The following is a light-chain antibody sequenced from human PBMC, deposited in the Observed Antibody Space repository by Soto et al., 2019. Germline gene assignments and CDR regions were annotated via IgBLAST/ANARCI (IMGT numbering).Light chain of an antibody. CDR3: QQYSSSPFT. J-gene: IGKJ3*01. Sequence: EIVLTQSPGTLSLSSGERATLSCGASQSVSAGYLAWYQQKPGQAPRLLIYGASNRATGIPDRFSGSGSGTDFTLTISRLEPEDFAVYYCQQYSSSPFTFGPGTKVYIK. V-gene: IGKV3-20*01. CDR1: QSVSAGY. CDR2: GAS.